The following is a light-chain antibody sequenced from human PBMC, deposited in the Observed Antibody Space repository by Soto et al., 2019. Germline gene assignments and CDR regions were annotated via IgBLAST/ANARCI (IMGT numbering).Light chain of an antibody. CDR2: AAS. J-gene: IGKJ1*01. V-gene: IGKV1-39*01. Sequence: DIQMTQSPSSLSASVGDRVTITCRASQSISSYLNWYQQKPGKAPKLLIYAASSLQSGVPSRVSGSGSGTDFTLTISSLQPEDFATYYCQQTYSGPRTFCQGTKFEIK. CDR1: QSISSY. CDR3: QQTYSGPRT.